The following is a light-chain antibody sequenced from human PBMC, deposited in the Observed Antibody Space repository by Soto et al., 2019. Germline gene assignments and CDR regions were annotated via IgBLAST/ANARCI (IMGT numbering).Light chain of an antibody. Sequence: DIQMTQSPSSLSASVGDRVTITCRASQSISSYLNWYQQKPGKAPKLLIYAASSLQSGVPSRFSGSGSGTDFTLTISSLQPEDFAVYYCQQYNNWPRTFRQWT. J-gene: IGKJ1*01. V-gene: IGKV1-39*01. CDR2: AAS. CDR3: QQYNNWPRT. CDR1: QSISSY.